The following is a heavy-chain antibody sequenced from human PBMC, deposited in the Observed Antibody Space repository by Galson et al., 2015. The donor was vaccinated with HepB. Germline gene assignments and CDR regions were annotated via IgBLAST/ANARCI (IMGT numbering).Heavy chain of an antibody. CDR1: GGTFSSYA. CDR2: IIPIFGTA. CDR3: ARPRNSGSYYYYGMDV. V-gene: IGHV1-69*13. J-gene: IGHJ6*02. D-gene: IGHD1-26*01. Sequence: SVKVSCKASGGTFSSYAISWVRQAPGQGLEWMGGIIPIFGTANCAQKFQGRVTITADESTSTAYMELSSLRSEDTAVYYCARPRNSGSYYYYGMDVWGQGTTVTVSS.